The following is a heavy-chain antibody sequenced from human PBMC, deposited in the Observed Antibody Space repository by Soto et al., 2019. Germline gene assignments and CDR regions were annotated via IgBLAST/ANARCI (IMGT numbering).Heavy chain of an antibody. J-gene: IGHJ4*02. CDR3: AKDRTYDFWGGQRYFDY. D-gene: IGHD3-3*01. V-gene: IGHV3-23*01. CDR1: GFTFGSYA. CDR2: ISGGSDAT. Sequence: VQLLESGGSLVQPGGSLSLSCVASGFTFGSYAMNWVRQAPGKGLEWISVISGGSDATFYADSVKGRFTISRDDSKNTLYLRLQSLGEDDSAGYYCAKDRTYDFWGGQRYFDYWGQGTLITVSS.